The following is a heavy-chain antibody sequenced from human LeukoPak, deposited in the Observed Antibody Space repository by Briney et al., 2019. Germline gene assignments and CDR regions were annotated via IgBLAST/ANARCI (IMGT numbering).Heavy chain of an antibody. V-gene: IGHV3-23*01. CDR3: AKWDSSSGWYGDYYYYIDV. D-gene: IGHD6-13*01. CDR1: GFTFSSYE. J-gene: IGHJ6*03. CDR2: IRGSGRTT. Sequence: GGSLRLSCAASGFTFSSYEMNWVRQAPGKGLEWVSVIRGSGRTTYYADSVKGRFTISRDNSKNTLYLQMNSLRAEDMAVYYCAKWDSSSGWYGDYYYYIDVWGKGTTVTVSS.